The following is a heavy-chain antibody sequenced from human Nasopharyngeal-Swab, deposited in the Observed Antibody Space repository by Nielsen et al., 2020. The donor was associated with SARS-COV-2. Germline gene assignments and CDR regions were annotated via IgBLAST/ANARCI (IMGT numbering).Heavy chain of an antibody. CDR2: INHSGST. CDR3: ARDRVYSGYDYSLNWFDP. D-gene: IGHD5-12*01. Sequence: WIRQPPGKGLEWIGEINHSGSTNYNPSLKSRVTISVDTSKNQFSLKLSSVTAADTAVYYCARDRVYSGYDYSLNWFDPWGQGTLVTVSS. J-gene: IGHJ5*02. V-gene: IGHV4-34*01.